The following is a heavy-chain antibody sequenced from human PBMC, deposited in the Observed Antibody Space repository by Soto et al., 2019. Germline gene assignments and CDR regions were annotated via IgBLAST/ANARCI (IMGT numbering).Heavy chain of an antibody. J-gene: IGHJ4*01. Sequence: GKGLEWIGYIYSSGSTHYNPSLQNRVTISIDTSKNQVSLKVNSVTAADTAVYYCARDNPHSYGVHYLDYCGPGLPVTVS. CDR2: IYSSGST. V-gene: IGHV4-59*01. D-gene: IGHD5-18*01. CDR3: ARDNPHSYGVHYLDY.